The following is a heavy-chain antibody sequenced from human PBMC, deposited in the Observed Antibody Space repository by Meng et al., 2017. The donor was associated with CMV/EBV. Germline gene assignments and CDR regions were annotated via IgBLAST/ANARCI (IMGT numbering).Heavy chain of an antibody. CDR2: IYWNDDK. V-gene: IGHV2-5*01. CDR1: RGVG. J-gene: IGHJ4*02. D-gene: IGHD3-3*01. CDR3: AHSLGYYDFWSGYLYYFDY. Sequence: RGVGLRWIRQPPGKALEWLALIYWNDDKRYSPSLKSRLTITKDTSKNQVVLTMTNMDPVDTATYYCAHSLGYYDFWSGYLYYFDYWGQGTLVTVSS.